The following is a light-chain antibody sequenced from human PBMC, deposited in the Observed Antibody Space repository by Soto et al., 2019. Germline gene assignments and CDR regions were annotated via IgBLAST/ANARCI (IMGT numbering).Light chain of an antibody. CDR3: QPYDNLPLT. V-gene: IGKV1-33*01. J-gene: IGKJ4*01. CDR1: QGISNY. Sequence: DIQMTQSPSSLSASVGDRVTITCQASQGISNYLNWYQQKPGKATKLLIYDASHLETWGPSRFRGSGSLTDFTFTIRSLQPEDIATYYCQPYDNLPLTFGGGTKVDIK. CDR2: DAS.